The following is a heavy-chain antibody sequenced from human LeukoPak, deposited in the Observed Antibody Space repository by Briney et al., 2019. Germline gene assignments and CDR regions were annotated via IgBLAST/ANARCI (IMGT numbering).Heavy chain of an antibody. D-gene: IGHD3-22*01. J-gene: IGHJ4*02. V-gene: IGHV4-4*07. CDR1: GGSISSYY. CDR3: ARVTHYYDSSGYEYYFDY. CDR2: IYTSGST. Sequence: SETLSLXCTVSGGSISSYYWSWIRQPAGKGLEWIGRIYTSGSTNYNPSLKSRVTMSVDTSKNQFSLKLSSVTAADTAVYYCARVTHYYDSSGYEYYFDYWGQGTLVTVSS.